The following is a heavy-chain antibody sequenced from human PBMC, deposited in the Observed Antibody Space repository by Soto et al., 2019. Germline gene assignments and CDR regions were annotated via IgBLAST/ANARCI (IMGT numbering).Heavy chain of an antibody. D-gene: IGHD3-9*01. Sequence: QVQLVQSGAEVKKPGSSVRVSCKASGAAFNTITINWVRQAPGQGLEWLGGFVPVFGSATYAQKFKGRVAITAGAPTFTFDMVLSRLNSEDTALYYCVREDDTTGSYSWFDPWGQGTIVTVSS. V-gene: IGHV1-69*01. CDR2: FVPVFGSA. CDR1: GAAFNTIT. CDR3: VREDDTTGSYSWFDP. J-gene: IGHJ5*02.